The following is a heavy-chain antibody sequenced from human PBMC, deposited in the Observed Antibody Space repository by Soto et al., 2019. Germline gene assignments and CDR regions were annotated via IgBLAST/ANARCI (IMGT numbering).Heavy chain of an antibody. J-gene: IGHJ6*02. D-gene: IGHD3-16*02. CDR1: GYTFTNYG. CDR2: ISAYNGNT. Sequence: QVQVVQSGAEVKTPGASVKVSCKASGYTFTNYGITWVRQAPGQGLEWMGRISAYNGNTNYAQKVQGRVTMTTDTSTNTAYMELRSLRSDDTAVYYCARDSGAWGSYRYTSYYSYGMDVWGQGTTVTVSS. CDR3: ARDSGAWGSYRYTSYYSYGMDV. V-gene: IGHV1-18*04.